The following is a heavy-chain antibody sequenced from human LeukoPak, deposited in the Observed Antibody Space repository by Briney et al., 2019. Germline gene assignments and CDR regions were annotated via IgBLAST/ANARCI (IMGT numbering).Heavy chain of an antibody. J-gene: IGHJ4*02. D-gene: IGHD1-1*01. CDR2: IRGTGDST. CDR1: GFTFTSIA. CDR3: AKGQELDDGVFDS. V-gene: IGHV3-23*01. Sequence: GGSLRLSCAASGFTFTSIAMTWVRQAPGKGLEWASPIRGTGDSTHYADSVKGRFIISRDKSKNMLYLQMNGLRAEDTAIYYCAKGQELDDGVFDSWGQGTLVTVSS.